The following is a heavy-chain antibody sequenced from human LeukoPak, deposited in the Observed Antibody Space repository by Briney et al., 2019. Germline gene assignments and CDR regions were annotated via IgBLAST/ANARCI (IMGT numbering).Heavy chain of an antibody. D-gene: IGHD3-10*01. CDR1: GFTFSNYW. J-gene: IGHJ4*02. CDR3: ARENYYASGISSFDY. V-gene: IGHV3-74*01. Sequence: QSGGSLRLSCAASGFTFSNYWMHWVRQAPGKGLVWVSRINSDGSMTNYADSVKGRFTISRDNSKNTLYLQMNSLRAEDTAVYYCARENYYASGISSFDYWGQGTLVTVSS. CDR2: INSDGSMT.